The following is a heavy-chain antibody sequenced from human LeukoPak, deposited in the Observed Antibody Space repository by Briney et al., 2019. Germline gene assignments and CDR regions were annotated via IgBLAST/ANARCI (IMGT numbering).Heavy chain of an antibody. J-gene: IGHJ5*02. D-gene: IGHD3-10*01. CDR3: ARHYGP. CDR2: IYDSGST. V-gene: IGHV4-39*01. CDR1: GGSIRSSYYY. Sequence: PSETLSLTCTVSGGSIRSSYYYWGGIRQPPGKGLEWIGSIYDSGSTYYNPSLKSRVTISVDTSKNQFSLKLNSVTAADTAVYYRARHYGPWGQGTLVTVSS.